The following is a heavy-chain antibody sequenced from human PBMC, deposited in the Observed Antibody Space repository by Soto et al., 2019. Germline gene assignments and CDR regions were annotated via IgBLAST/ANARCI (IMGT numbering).Heavy chain of an antibody. Sequence: SETLSLTCTVSCCSISSADYYWSCIRPPPGKGLEWIGYFHSSGATYKDPSLKSRVTISVDTSKNQISLKLDSVTAADTAVYYCASIWFGDFDYWGHGTLVTVSS. D-gene: IGHD3-10*01. CDR1: CCSISSADYY. J-gene: IGHJ4*01. CDR2: FHSSGAT. V-gene: IGHV4-30-4*01. CDR3: ASIWFGDFDY.